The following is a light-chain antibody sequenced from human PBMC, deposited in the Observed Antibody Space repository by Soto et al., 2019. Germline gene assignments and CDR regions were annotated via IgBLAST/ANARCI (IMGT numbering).Light chain of an antibody. Sequence: EVVLTQSPGTLALSRGERATLSCRASQSVSSSDLAWYQHRPGQAPRLLIFGASSRATGLPDRFSGTGSGTDFTLTISRLEPEDFAVYYCQQYGNSPWTFGQGTEVEIK. J-gene: IGKJ1*01. V-gene: IGKV3-20*01. CDR2: GAS. CDR1: QSVSSSD. CDR3: QQYGNSPWT.